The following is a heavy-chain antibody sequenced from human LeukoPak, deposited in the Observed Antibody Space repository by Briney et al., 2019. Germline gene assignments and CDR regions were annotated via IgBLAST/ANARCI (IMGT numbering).Heavy chain of an antibody. CDR1: GLSFRGDY. J-gene: IGHJ6*02. V-gene: IGHV3-64*01. D-gene: IGHD3-3*01. Sequence: GGSLRLSCAASGLSFRGDYMHWVRQAPGKGLEYVSAISGNGVTTHYTNSVKGRFTISRDNSKNTVYLQMGSLSTEDTAVYYCARDTNREQDIWGQGTTVTVSS. CDR2: ISGNGVTT. CDR3: ARDTNREQDI.